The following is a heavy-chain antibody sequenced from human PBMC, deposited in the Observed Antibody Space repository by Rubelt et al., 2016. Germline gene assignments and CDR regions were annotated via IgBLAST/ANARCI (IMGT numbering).Heavy chain of an antibody. Sequence: EVQLVESGGGLIQPGGSLRLSCAASGFTVSSNYLTWVRQAPGQGLEWVSFIYRDGNTYYADSGMGRFTISRDSSKNTVYLQMNSLRVEDTAVYYCTRVAHSSGASYVDYWGQGTLVTVSS. D-gene: IGHD2-8*02. CDR2: IYRDGNT. CDR3: TRVAHSSGASYVDY. CDR1: GFTVSSNY. V-gene: IGHV3-53*01. J-gene: IGHJ4*02.